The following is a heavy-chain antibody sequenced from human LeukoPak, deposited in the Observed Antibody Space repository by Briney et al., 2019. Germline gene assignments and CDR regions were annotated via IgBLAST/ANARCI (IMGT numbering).Heavy chain of an antibody. CDR2: IHYSGNS. Sequence: PSETLSLACTVSGASISSDDYSYYWNWIRQHPGKGLEGIGYIHYSGNSDYNPSLKSRLAMSVDTSKNQFSLNLSSVTAADTAVYYCAREKRLRGTDWFDSWGQGTLVTVSS. V-gene: IGHV4-31*03. D-gene: IGHD1-1*01. CDR3: AREKRLRGTDWFDS. CDR1: GASISSDDYSYY. J-gene: IGHJ5*01.